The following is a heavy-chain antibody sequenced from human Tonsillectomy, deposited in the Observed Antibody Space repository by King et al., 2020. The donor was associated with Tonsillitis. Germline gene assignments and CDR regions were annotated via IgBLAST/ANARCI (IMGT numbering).Heavy chain of an antibody. CDR1: GYSFTSYW. CDR2: IDPSDSYT. V-gene: IGHV5-10-1*03. D-gene: IGHD3-10*01. CDR3: ARSPSPYYYGSGSYLFDS. Sequence: DVQLVESGAEVKKPGESLRISCKGSGYSFTSYWISWVRQMPGKGLEWMGRIDPSDSYTKYSPPFQGHVTISADKSISTAYLQWSSLKASDTAMYYCARSPSPYYYGSGSYLFDSWGQGTLVTVSS. J-gene: IGHJ4*02.